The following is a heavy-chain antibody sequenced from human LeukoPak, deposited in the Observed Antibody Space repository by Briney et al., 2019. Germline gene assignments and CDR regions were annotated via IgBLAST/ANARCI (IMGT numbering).Heavy chain of an antibody. Sequence: GGSLRLSCAACGFTFSSYDMHWVRQATGKGLEWVSAIGTAGDTYYPGSVKGQFTISRENAKNSLYLQMNSLRAEDTAVYYCARDYSYSSSAAPHTWGQGTLVTVSS. V-gene: IGHV3-13*03. CDR1: GFTFSSYD. CDR3: ARDYSYSSSAAPHT. D-gene: IGHD6-6*01. J-gene: IGHJ4*02. CDR2: IGTAGDT.